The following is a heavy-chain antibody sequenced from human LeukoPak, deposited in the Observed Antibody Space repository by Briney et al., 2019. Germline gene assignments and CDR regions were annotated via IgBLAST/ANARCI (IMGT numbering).Heavy chain of an antibody. J-gene: IGHJ4*02. D-gene: IGHD1-1*01. CDR3: VKEDNQSPGGDY. V-gene: IGHV3-64D*09. CDR2: ISSNGGST. CDR1: GFTFSTYA. Sequence: GGSLILSCSASGFTFSTYAMHWVRQAPGKGLEYVSVISSNGGSTYYAESVKGRFTISRDNSKNTLYLQMTSLRPEDTAVYYCVKEDNQSPGGDYWGRGTLVTVSS.